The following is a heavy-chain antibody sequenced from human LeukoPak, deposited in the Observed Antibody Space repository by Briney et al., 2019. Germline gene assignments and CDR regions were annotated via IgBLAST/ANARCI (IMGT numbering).Heavy chain of an antibody. J-gene: IGHJ4*02. CDR2: IHPSGGNT. CDR1: GYTFASNY. D-gene: IGHD2-2*01. CDR3: ARDCSGTRCRGPVFDN. V-gene: IGHV1-46*01. Sequence: ASVKVSCKASGYTFASNYMHWVRQAPGQGFEWMGIIHPSGGNTNYAQRFQGRVAMTRDTSTNTVYMELSSLTSEDTAIYYCARDCSGTRCRGPVFDNWGQGTLVTVSS.